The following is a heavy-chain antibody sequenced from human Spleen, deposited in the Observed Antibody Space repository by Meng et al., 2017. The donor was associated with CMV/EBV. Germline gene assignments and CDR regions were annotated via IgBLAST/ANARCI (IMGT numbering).Heavy chain of an antibody. CDR3: AREPGSNTRYDS. J-gene: IGHJ4*02. CDR2: INAGYDDT. D-gene: IGHD1-14*01. Sequence: SCTAAGYTFTKYAIRWMRQAPGQRLGWMGWINAGYDDTRYSQQFQGRIIITRDTSANTSYMELRGLKSEDTAVFYCAREPGSNTRYDSWGQGTLVTVSS. CDR1: GYTFTKYA. V-gene: IGHV1-3*01.